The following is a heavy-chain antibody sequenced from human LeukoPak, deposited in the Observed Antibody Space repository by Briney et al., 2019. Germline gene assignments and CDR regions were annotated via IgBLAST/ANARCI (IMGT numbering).Heavy chain of an antibody. CDR1: SGSISSYY. CDR2: IYYSGST. D-gene: IGHD6-19*01. CDR3: ARHSIVGQWLVPFDY. J-gene: IGHJ4*02. V-gene: IGHV4-59*08. Sequence: SETLSLTCTVSSGSISSYYWSWIRQPPGKGLEWIGYIYYSGSTNYNPSLKSRVTIAVDTSKNQFSLKLSSATAADTAVYYCARHSIVGQWLVPFDYWGQGTLVTVSS.